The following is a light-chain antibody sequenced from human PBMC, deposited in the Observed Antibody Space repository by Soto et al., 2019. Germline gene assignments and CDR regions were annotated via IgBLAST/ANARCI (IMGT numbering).Light chain of an antibody. CDR3: CSYAADVV. V-gene: IGLV2-23*01. CDR1: SSDVGSYNL. Sequence: QSALTQPASVSGSPGQSITISCTGTSSDVGSYNLVSWYQQHPGKAPKLMIYEGSKRPSGVSNRFSGSTSGNTASLTISGLQAEDEADYYCCSYAADVVFGGGTKLTVL. CDR2: EGS. J-gene: IGLJ2*01.